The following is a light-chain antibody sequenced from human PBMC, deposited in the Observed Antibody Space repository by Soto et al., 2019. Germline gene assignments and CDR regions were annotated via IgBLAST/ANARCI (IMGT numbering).Light chain of an antibody. CDR1: SGHSSYA. CDR2: LNSDGSP. V-gene: IGLV4-69*01. J-gene: IGLJ2*01. Sequence: QPVLTQSPSASASLGASVKLTCTLSSGHSSYAIAWHQQQPEKGPRYLMKLNSDGSPSKGDGIPDRFSGSSSGAESYLTISSLQSEDEADYYCQTWGTGIRGVFGGGTKLTVL. CDR3: QTWGTGIRGV.